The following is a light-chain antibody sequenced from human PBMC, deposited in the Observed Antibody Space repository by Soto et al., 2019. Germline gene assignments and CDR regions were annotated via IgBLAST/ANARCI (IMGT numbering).Light chain of an antibody. J-gene: IGKJ1*01. CDR2: DAS. Sequence: NHMTQSPSTLSASVGDRVTITCRASQSISSWLAWYQQKPGKAPKLLIYDASSLESGVPSRFSGSGSGTEFTLTISSLQPDDFATYYCQQYNSYSWTFGQGTKVDIK. V-gene: IGKV1-5*01. CDR3: QQYNSYSWT. CDR1: QSISSW.